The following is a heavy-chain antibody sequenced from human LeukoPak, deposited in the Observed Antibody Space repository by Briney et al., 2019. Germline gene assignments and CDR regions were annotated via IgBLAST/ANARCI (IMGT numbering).Heavy chain of an antibody. V-gene: IGHV1-18*01. J-gene: IGHJ4*02. D-gene: IGHD6-13*01. Sequence: ASVKVSCKASGGTFSSYAISWVRQAPGQGLEWMGWISAYNGNTNYAQKLQGRVTMTTDTSTSTAYMELRSLRSDDTAVYYCARDLGSDGSSWYFDYWGQGTLVTVSS. CDR3: ARDLGSDGSSWYFDY. CDR2: ISAYNGNT. CDR1: GGTFSSYA.